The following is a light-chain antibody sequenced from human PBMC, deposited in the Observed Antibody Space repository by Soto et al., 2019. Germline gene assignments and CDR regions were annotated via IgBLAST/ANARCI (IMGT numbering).Light chain of an antibody. CDR2: DAS. Sequence: DIQMTKSPSSLSASVGDRVTITCRASQFVSSYLNWYQQKPGKAPKLLIYDASSLQSGVPSRFSGSGSGTDFTLTISSLQPEDFATYYCQQNYNTPQTFGQGTKVEIK. CDR1: QFVSSY. J-gene: IGKJ1*01. CDR3: QQNYNTPQT. V-gene: IGKV1-39*01.